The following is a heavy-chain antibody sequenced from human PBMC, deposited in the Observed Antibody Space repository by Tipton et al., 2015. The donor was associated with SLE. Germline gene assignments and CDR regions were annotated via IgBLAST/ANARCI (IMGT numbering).Heavy chain of an antibody. CDR2: IYTSGTT. CDR1: GDSISSGSYY. V-gene: IGHV4-61*02. D-gene: IGHD1-26*01. Sequence: TLSLTCTVSGDSISSGSYYWSWIRQPAGKGLEWIGRIYTSGTTNYNPSLKSRVTISEDTSKNQFSLRLSSVTAADTAVYYCARGGSGNFDLWGRGTLVTVSS. J-gene: IGHJ2*01. CDR3: ARGGSGNFDL.